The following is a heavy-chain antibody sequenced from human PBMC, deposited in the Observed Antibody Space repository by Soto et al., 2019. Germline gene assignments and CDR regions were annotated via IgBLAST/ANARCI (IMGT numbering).Heavy chain of an antibody. D-gene: IGHD3-10*01. CDR3: ARESGNYHFDY. CDR2: IWYDGSNQ. V-gene: IGHV3-33*01. J-gene: IGHJ4*02. Sequence: QVQLVESGGGVVQPGRSLRLSCAASGFTFSSYGMHWVRQAPGKGLEWVATIWYDGSNQYYAHSVKGRFTISRDNSKNTLYVQMNSRRAEDTAMYYCARESGNYHFDYWGQGTLVTVSS. CDR1: GFTFSSYG.